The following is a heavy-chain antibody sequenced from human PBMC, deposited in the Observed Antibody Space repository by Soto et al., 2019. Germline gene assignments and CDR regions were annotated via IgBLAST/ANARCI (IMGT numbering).Heavy chain of an antibody. CDR2: INHSGST. Sequence: WESLSLSCAGHDGAVSGYYWIWILQPRGKRLEWIGEINHSGSTNYNPSLKSGVTISVDTSKNEFSLRLSSVTDADTAVYYCARATYDILTGYYRWTYWYFDLWGRGTLVTVS. CDR1: DGAVSGYY. J-gene: IGHJ2*01. V-gene: IGHV4-34*01. CDR3: ARATYDILTGYYRWTYWYFDL. D-gene: IGHD3-9*01.